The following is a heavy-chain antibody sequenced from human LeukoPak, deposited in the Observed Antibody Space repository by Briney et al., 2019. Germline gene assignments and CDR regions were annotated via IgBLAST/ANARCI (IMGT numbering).Heavy chain of an antibody. CDR1: GFTFSDHY. J-gene: IGHJ4*02. CDR2: IRSSYT. Sequence: KPGGSLRLSCAASGFTFSDHYMSWIRQAPGKGLEWVSYIRSSYTNYADSVKGRFTISRDIAKNSLYLQMNSLRAEDTAVYYCARLHSSTLDYWGQGTLVTVSS. D-gene: IGHD6-13*01. V-gene: IGHV3-11*03. CDR3: ARLHSSTLDY.